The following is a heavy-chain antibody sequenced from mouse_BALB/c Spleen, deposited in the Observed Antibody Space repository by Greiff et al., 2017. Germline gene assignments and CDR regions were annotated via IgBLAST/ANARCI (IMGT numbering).Heavy chain of an antibody. CDR3: APANWDVGFAY. CDR2: IDPANGNT. Sequence: EVQLQQSGAELVKPGASVKLSCTASGFNIKDTYMHWVKQRPEQGLEWIGRIDPANGNTKYDPKFHGKATITADTSSNTAYLQLSSLTSEDTAVYYCAPANWDVGFAYWGQGTLVTVSA. D-gene: IGHD4-1*01. J-gene: IGHJ3*01. CDR1: GFNIKDTY. V-gene: IGHV14-3*02.